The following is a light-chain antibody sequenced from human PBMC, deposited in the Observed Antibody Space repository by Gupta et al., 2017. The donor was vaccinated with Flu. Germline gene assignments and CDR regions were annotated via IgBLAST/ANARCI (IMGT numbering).Light chain of an antibody. CDR2: DAS. CDR3: QQYNSWPRT. Sequence: EIVMTQSPATLSVAPGERATLSCRASQSVSTKLAWYQQKPGQAPRLLLYDASKRATGIPARFSGRGTETEFTLTISGLQSEDFAVYYCQQYNSWPRTFGQGTKVDIK. CDR1: QSVSTK. J-gene: IGKJ1*01. V-gene: IGKV3-15*01.